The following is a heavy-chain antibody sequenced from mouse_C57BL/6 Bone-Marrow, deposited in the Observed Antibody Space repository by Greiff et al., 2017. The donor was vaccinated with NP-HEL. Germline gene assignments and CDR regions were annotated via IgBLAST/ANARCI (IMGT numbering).Heavy chain of an antibody. D-gene: IGHD4-1*02. Sequence: EVKLVESGEGLVKPGGSLKLSCAASGFTFSSYAMSWVRQTPEKRLEWVAYISSGGDYIYYADTVKGRFTISRDNARNTLYLQMSSLKSEDTAMYYCTRLSTGSHFDYWGQGTTLTVSS. CDR2: ISSGGDYI. V-gene: IGHV5S21*01. CDR3: TRLSTGSHFDY. J-gene: IGHJ2*01. CDR1: GFTFSSYA.